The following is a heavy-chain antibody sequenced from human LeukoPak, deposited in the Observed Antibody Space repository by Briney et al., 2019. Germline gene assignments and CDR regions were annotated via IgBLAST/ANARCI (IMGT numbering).Heavy chain of an antibody. V-gene: IGHV4-34*01. J-gene: IGHJ3*02. CDR2: INHSGST. CDR3: ARGTPLTYYDFWSGPGAFDI. CDR1: GGSFSGYY. Sequence: PSETLSLTCAVYGGSFSGYYWSWIRQPPGKGLEWIGEINHSGSTNYNPSLKSRVTISVDRSKNQFSLKLSSVTAADTAVYYCARGTPLTYYDFWSGPGAFDIWGQGTMVTVSS. D-gene: IGHD3-3*01.